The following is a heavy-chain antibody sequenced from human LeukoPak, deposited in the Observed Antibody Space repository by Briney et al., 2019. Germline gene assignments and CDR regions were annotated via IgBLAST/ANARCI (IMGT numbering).Heavy chain of an antibody. CDR1: GFSFSDFA. CDR2: IKQDGSEK. D-gene: IGHD6-13*01. V-gene: IGHV3-7*01. CDR3: AGSIAAAGTGY. J-gene: IGHJ4*02. Sequence: GGSLRLSCVASGFSFSDFAMSWVRQAPGKGLEWVANIKQDGSEKYYVDSVKGRFTISRDNAKNSLYLQMNSLRAEDTAVYYCAGSIAAAGTGYWGQGTLVTVSS.